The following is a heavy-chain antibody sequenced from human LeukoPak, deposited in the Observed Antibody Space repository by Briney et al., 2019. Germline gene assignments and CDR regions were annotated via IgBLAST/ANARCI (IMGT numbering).Heavy chain of an antibody. D-gene: IGHD2-21*02. J-gene: IGHJ5*02. CDR2: ISAYNGNT. Sequence: ASVKVSCKASGYTFTSYGISWVRQAPGQGLEWMGWISAYNGNTNYAQKLQGRVTMTTDTSTSTAYMELRSLRSDDTAVYYCARAKRRVDCGGDCYSWFDPWGQGTLVTVSS. CDR3: ARAKRRVDCGGDCYSWFDP. V-gene: IGHV1-18*01. CDR1: GYTFTSYG.